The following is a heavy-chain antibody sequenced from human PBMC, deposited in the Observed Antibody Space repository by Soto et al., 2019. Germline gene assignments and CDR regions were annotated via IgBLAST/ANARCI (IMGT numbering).Heavy chain of an antibody. V-gene: IGHV3-33*01. CDR1: GFTFSSYG. CDR2: IWYDGSNK. D-gene: IGHD3-16*01. J-gene: IGHJ5*02. Sequence: GGSLRLSCAASGFTFSSYGMHWVRQAPGKGLEWVAVIWYDGSNKYYADSVKGRFTISRDNSKNTLYLQMNSLRAEDTAVYYCARDLNNYGSWFDPWGQGTLVTVSS. CDR3: ARDLNNYGSWFDP.